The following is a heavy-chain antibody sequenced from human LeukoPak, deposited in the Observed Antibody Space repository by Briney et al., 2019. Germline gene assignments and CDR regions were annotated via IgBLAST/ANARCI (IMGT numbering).Heavy chain of an antibody. Sequence: GASVKVSCKASGYTFTGYYMHWVRQAPGQGLEWMGWINPNSGGTNYAQKFQGKVTMTRDTSISTAYMELSRLRSDDTAVYYCAREGDWNYYYYMDVWGKGTTVTVSS. V-gene: IGHV1-2*02. J-gene: IGHJ6*03. CDR1: GYTFTGYY. D-gene: IGHD1-1*01. CDR3: AREGDWNYYYYMDV. CDR2: INPNSGGT.